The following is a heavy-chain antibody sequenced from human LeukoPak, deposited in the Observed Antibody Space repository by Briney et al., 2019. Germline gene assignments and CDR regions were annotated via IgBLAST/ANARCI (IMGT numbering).Heavy chain of an antibody. Sequence: GRSLRLSCAASGFTFSSYAMHWVRQAPGKGLEWVAVISCDGSNKYYADSVKGRFTISRDNSKNTLYLQMNSLRAEDTAVYYCARDLGCSSTSCYGNWFDPWGQGTLVTVSS. V-gene: IGHV3-30*04. J-gene: IGHJ5*02. CDR1: GFTFSSYA. CDR2: ISCDGSNK. D-gene: IGHD2-2*01. CDR3: ARDLGCSSTSCYGNWFDP.